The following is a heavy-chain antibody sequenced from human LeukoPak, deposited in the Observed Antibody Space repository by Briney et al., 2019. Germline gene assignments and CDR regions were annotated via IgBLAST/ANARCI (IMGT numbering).Heavy chain of an antibody. Sequence: GGSLRLSCTASGFTFSDYGMHWVRQPPGKGLEWVAIIWYDGSNKKYEDSVKGRFTISRDNSKNTLYLQMNSLRAEDTAVYYCARGVDYYEDSGTIDYWGQGTLVTVSS. V-gene: IGHV3-33*01. CDR1: GFTFSDYG. D-gene: IGHD3-22*01. CDR2: IWYDGSNK. J-gene: IGHJ4*02. CDR3: ARGVDYYEDSGTIDY.